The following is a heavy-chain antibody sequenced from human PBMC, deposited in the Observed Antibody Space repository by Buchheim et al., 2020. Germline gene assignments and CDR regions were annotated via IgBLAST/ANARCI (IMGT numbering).Heavy chain of an antibody. J-gene: IGHJ5*02. Sequence: QVQLQQWGAGLLKPSETLSLTCAVYGGSFSGYYWSWIRQPPGKGLEWIGEINHSGSTNYNPSLKSRVTISVDTSKNQFSLKLSSVTAADTAVYYCARDSPSGCNWFDPWGQGTL. CDR1: GGSFSGYY. V-gene: IGHV4-34*01. CDR3: ARDSPSGCNWFDP. D-gene: IGHD3-22*01. CDR2: INHSGST.